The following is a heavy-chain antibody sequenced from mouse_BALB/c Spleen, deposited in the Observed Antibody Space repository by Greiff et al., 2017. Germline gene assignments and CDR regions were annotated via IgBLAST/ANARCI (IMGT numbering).Heavy chain of an antibody. CDR3: ARGLGQGAMDY. D-gene: IGHD3-3*01. V-gene: IGHV1-54*03. CDR1: GYAFTNYL. Sequence: VQLQQSGAELVRPGTSVTVSCKASGYAFTNYLIEWVKQRPGQGLEWIGVINPGSGGTNYNEKFKGKATLTADKSSSTAYMQLSSLTSDDSAVYFCARGLGQGAMDYWGQGTSVTVSS. J-gene: IGHJ4*01. CDR2: INPGSGGT.